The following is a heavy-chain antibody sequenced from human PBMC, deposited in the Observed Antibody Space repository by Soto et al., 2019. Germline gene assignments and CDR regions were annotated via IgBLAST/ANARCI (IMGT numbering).Heavy chain of an antibody. CDR3: AEVPITLRIGTDV. D-gene: IGHD3-10*01. Sequence: EVQLLESVGGLVQPGVSLTLSCAASGFTLSSSAMSWVRQAPGTGIEWVSALSASGGSTYYADSVKGRFTTSSDNSKNPMYPQMTSLRAQDPSVSHCAEVPITLRIGTDVWGPG. V-gene: IGHV3-23*01. J-gene: IGHJ6*02. CDR2: LSASGGST. CDR1: GFTLSSSA.